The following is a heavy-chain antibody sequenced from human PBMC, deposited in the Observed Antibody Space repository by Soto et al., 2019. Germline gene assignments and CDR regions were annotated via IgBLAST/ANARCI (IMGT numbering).Heavy chain of an antibody. CDR1: GFTFSSYG. V-gene: IGHV3-33*01. D-gene: IGHD3-3*01. Sequence: VGSLRLSCAASGFTFSSYGMHWVRQAPGKGLEWVAVIWYDGSNKYYADSVKGRFTISRDNSKITLYLQMNSLRAEVTAVYYCARDLSDFWIGPGDYWGQGTLVTVSS. CDR2: IWYDGSNK. J-gene: IGHJ4*02. CDR3: ARDLSDFWIGPGDY.